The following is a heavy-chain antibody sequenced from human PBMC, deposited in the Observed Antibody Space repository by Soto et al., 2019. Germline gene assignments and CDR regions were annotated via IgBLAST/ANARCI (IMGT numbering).Heavy chain of an antibody. CDR3: XXXXXXXAPDD. CDR2: ISGSGGGT. Sequence: EVQLLESGGGLVQPGGSLRLSCAASGFTFSSYAMSWVRQAPGKGLEWVSLISGSGGGTYYADSVKGRFTVSRDNSKXXXXXXXXXXXXXXXXXXXXXXXXXXXAPDDWGQGTLVTVSS. J-gene: IGHJ4*02. CDR1: GFTFSSYA. V-gene: IGHV3-23*01.